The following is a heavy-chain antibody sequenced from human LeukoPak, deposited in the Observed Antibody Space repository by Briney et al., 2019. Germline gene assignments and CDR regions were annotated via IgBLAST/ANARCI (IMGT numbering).Heavy chain of an antibody. CDR2: IIPILGIA. J-gene: IGHJ5*02. D-gene: IGHD6-13*01. CDR3: ARAFVAAAGTSWSDP. Sequence: SVKVSCKASGGTFSSYAISWVRQAPGQGLEWMGRIIPILGIANYAQKFQGRVTITADKSTSTAYMELSSLRSEDTAVYYCARAFVAAAGTSWSDPWGQGTLVTVSS. CDR1: GGTFSSYA. V-gene: IGHV1-69*04.